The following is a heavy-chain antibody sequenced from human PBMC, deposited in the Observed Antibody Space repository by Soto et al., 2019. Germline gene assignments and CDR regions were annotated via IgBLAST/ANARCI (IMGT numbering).Heavy chain of an antibody. J-gene: IGHJ5*02. CDR3: ARDLEHNWNSLNWFDP. CDR1: GYTFTSYG. V-gene: IGHV1-18*01. Sequence: GASVKVSCKASGYTFTSYGISWVRQAPGQGLEWMGWISAYNGNTNYAQKLQGRVTMTTDTSTSTAYMELRSLRSDDTAVYYCARDLEHNWNSLNWFDPWGQGTLVTVSS. CDR2: ISAYNGNT. D-gene: IGHD1-7*01.